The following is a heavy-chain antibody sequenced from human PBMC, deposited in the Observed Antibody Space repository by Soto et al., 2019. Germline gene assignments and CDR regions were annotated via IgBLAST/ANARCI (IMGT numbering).Heavy chain of an antibody. CDR2: IGSRTSDI. CDR1: GFTLSRHT. D-gene: IGHD3-22*01. CDR3: VRDYYDTSGYPNTFDM. V-gene: IGHV3-21*01. J-gene: IGHJ3*02. Sequence: SGGSLRLSCAASGFTLSRHTMNWVRQAPGKGLDWVSFIGSRTSDIYYADSVKGRFTISRDNAKNSLYLDLTRLRAEDTAVYFCVRDYYDTSGYPNTFDMWGQGTMVTVS.